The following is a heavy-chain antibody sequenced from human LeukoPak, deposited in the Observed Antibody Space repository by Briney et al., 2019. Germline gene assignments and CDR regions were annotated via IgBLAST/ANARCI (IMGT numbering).Heavy chain of an antibody. D-gene: IGHD3-3*01. V-gene: IGHV3-23*01. CDR1: GLTFSSHG. CDR3: AKRSSWYDY. J-gene: IGHJ4*02. Sequence: TGGSLRLSCAASGLTFSSHGMSWVRQAPGKGLEWVSGISGNGGTTYYADSVKGRFTISRDSSKDTLYLQMNSLKVEDTALYYCAKRSSWYDYWGQGTLVTVSS. CDR2: ISGNGGTT.